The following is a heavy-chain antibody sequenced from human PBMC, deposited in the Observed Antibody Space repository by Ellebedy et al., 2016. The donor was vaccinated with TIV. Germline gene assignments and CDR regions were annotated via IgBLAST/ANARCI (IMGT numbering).Heavy chain of an antibody. D-gene: IGHD3-16*01. CDR1: GYTFTSYW. CDR2: IYPGDSDT. J-gene: IGHJ4*02. Sequence: GGSLRLXXKGSGYTFTSYWIAWVRQMPGKGLEWMGIIYPGDSDTRYSPSFQGQVTISADKSISTAYLQWSSLKASDTAMYYCARAGDFDYWGQGTLVTVSS. V-gene: IGHV5-51*01. CDR3: ARAGDFDY.